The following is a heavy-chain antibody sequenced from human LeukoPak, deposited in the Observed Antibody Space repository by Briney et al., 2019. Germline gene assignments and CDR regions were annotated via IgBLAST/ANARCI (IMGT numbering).Heavy chain of an antibody. V-gene: IGHV4-59*06. CDR3: ARGNAQYDAFDI. CDR1: GGSISSYY. CDR2: IYYSGST. Sequence: SETLSLTCTVSGGSISSYYWSWIRQHPGKGLEWIGYIYYSGSTYYNPSLKSRVTISVDTSKNQFSLKLSSVTAADTAVYYCARGNAQYDAFDIWGQGTMVTVSS. J-gene: IGHJ3*02. D-gene: IGHD4-11*01.